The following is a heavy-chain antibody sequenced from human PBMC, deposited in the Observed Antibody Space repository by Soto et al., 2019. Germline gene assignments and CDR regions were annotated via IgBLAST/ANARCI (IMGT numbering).Heavy chain of an antibody. CDR3: ARDLLDIVVVPAALYYGMDV. D-gene: IGHD2-2*03. V-gene: IGHV3-21*01. CDR2: ISSSSSYI. J-gene: IGHJ6*01. Sequence: EVQLVESGGGLVKPGGSLRLSCAASGFTFSSYSMNWVRQAPGKGLEWVSSISSSSSYIYYADSVKGRFTISRDNAKNSLYLQMNSLRAEDTAVYYCARDLLDIVVVPAALYYGMDVW. CDR1: GFTFSSYS.